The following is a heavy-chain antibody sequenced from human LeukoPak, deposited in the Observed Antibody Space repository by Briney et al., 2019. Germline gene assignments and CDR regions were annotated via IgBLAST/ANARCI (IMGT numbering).Heavy chain of an antibody. CDR2: ISWNSGSI. CDR1: GFTFDDYA. D-gene: IGHD3-10*01. J-gene: IGHJ4*02. Sequence: GGSLRLSCAASGFTFDDYAMHWVRQAPGKGLEWVSGISWNSGSIGYADSVKGRFTISRDNAKNSLYLQMNSLRAEDTAVYYCARDSFGSPSTMFYWGQGTLVTVSS. CDR3: ARDSFGSPSTMFY. V-gene: IGHV3-9*01.